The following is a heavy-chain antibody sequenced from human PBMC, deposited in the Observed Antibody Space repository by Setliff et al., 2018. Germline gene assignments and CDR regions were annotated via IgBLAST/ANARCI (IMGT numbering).Heavy chain of an antibody. J-gene: IGHJ5*02. D-gene: IGHD6-6*01. CDR2: LYYTGAT. Sequence: PSETLSLTCTVSGGSISTTNYFWGWIRQPPGGGLEWIGILYYTGATYYNPSLKSRVTISVDTPNNQFSLKLSSVTAADTAVFYCARGYAARVGFGNWFDPWGQGTPVTVSS. CDR1: GGSISTTNYF. CDR3: ARGYAARVGFGNWFDP. V-gene: IGHV4-39*07.